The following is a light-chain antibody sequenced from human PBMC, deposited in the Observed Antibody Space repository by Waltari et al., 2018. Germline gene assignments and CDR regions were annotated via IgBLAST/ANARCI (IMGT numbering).Light chain of an antibody. CDR1: KLGDQY. Sequence: SYELTQPPSVSVSPGQTASITCSGDKLGDQYACWYQQKPGQSPLVVIYQDTKRPSGIPGRFFGSNSGNTATLTIRGIQAMDEADYYCQAWDSSTAVFGGGTKLTVL. V-gene: IGLV3-1*01. CDR3: QAWDSSTAV. CDR2: QDT. J-gene: IGLJ2*01.